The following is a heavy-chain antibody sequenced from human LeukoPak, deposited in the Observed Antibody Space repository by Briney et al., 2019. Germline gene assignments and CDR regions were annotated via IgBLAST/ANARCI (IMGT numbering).Heavy chain of an antibody. V-gene: IGHV3-23*01. CDR3: AKRGVVIRVILVGFHKEAYYFDS. Sequence: GGSLRLSCAVSGITLSNYGMTWVRQAPGKGLEWVAGISGSGGRTTYADPVKGRFTISRDNPKNTLYLQMNSLRAEDTAVYFCAKRGVVIRVILVGFHKEAYYFDSWGQGALVTVSS. D-gene: IGHD3-22*01. CDR1: GITLSNYG. J-gene: IGHJ4*02. CDR2: ISGSGGRT.